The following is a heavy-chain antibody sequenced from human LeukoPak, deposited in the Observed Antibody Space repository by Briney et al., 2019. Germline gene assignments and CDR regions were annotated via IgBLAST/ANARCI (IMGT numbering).Heavy chain of an antibody. CDR2: IKSKTESGTI. D-gene: IGHD1-1*01. J-gene: IGHJ6*02. Sequence: GGSLRLSCAASGFTFSNAWMSWVRQAPGKGLEWVGRIKSKTESGTIDYAAPVKGRFTISRDDSTNTLYLQMNSLKTDDTAVYYCTPWSGMDVWGQGITVTVSS. V-gene: IGHV3-15*01. CDR1: GFTFSNAW. CDR3: TPWSGMDV.